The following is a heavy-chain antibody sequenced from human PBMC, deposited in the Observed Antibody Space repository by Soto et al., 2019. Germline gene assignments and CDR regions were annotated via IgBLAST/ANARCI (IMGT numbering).Heavy chain of an antibody. CDR1: GFTYKNYA. CDR3: ARDRTFNFYYGMDV. CDR2: ISGNGGST. V-gene: IGHV3-23*01. Sequence: GGSLRLSCVGSGFTYKNYAMSWVRQAPGRGLEWISGISGNGGSTYYAGSVKGRFTISRDNSKITLYLQMNDLRAEDTAVYYCARDRTFNFYYGMDVWGQGTTVTVSS. J-gene: IGHJ6*02.